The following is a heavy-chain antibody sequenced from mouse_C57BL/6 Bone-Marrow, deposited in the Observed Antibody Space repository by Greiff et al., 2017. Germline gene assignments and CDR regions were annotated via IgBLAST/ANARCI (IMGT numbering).Heavy chain of an antibody. V-gene: IGHV1-54*01. Sequence: QVQLQQSGAELVRPGTSVKVSCKASGYAFTNYLIEWVKQRPGQGLEWIGVINPGSGGTNYNEKFKGKATLTADKSSSTAYMQLSSLTSEDSAVYFCARLLRWFAYGGQGTLVTVAA. CDR2: INPGSGGT. CDR3: ARLLRWFAY. CDR1: GYAFTNYL. D-gene: IGHD1-1*01. J-gene: IGHJ3*01.